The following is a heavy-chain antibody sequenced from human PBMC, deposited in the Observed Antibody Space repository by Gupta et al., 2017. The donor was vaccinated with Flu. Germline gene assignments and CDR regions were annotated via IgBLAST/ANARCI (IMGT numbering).Heavy chain of an antibody. CDR3: AKTGPSDRYGGYALDS. CDR1: GFTFSSYA. V-gene: IGHV3-23*01. CDR2: ISGRGGST. J-gene: IGHJ4*02. D-gene: IGHD5-12*01. Sequence: EVQLLESGGGLVQPGGSLRLSCAASGFTFSSYAMSWVRQAPGKGLEWFSAISGRGGSTYNPTPLKGRFTISRKNSKNPLYLKMTRRGAEEPAVYYWAKTGPSDRYGGYALDSWGQGTLVTVSS.